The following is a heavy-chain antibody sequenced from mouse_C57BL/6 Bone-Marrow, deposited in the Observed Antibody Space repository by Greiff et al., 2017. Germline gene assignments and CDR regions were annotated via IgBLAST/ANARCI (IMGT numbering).Heavy chain of an antibody. V-gene: IGHV6-3*01. CDR2: IRLKSDNYAT. Sequence: EVQGVESGGGLVQPGGSMKLSCVASGFTFSNYWMNWVRQSPEKGLEWVAQIRLKSDNYATHYAESVKGRFTISRDDSKSSVYLQMNNLRAEDTGIYYCTGRGNYKKGYAMDYWGQGTSVTVSS. J-gene: IGHJ4*01. D-gene: IGHD2-1*01. CDR3: TGRGNYKKGYAMDY. CDR1: GFTFSNYW.